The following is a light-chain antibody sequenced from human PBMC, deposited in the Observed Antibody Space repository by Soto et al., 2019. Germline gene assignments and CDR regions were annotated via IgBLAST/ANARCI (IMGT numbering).Light chain of an antibody. V-gene: IGLV8-61*01. J-gene: IGLJ3*02. CDR1: SGSVSAANY. CDR2: NTN. Sequence: QTVVTQEPSFSVSPGGTLTLTCGLTSGSVSAANYPSWFQQTPGQAPRTLIYNTNIRSSGVPDRFSGSILGNKAALTIAGSQADDESNFYCVLYLGSSIWLFGGGTKLTVL. CDR3: VLYLGSSIWL.